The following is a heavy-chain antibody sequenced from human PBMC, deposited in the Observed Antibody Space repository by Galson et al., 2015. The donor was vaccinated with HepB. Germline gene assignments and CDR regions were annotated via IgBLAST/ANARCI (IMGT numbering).Heavy chain of an antibody. Sequence: SVKVSCKASGYTSTSYAMHWVRQAPGQRLEWMGWINAGNGNTKYSQKFQGRVTITRDTSASTAYMELSSLRSEDTAVYYCARGLAVAGTISPWGQGTLVTVSS. J-gene: IGHJ5*02. CDR3: ARGLAVAGTISP. CDR1: GYTSTSYA. V-gene: IGHV1-3*01. D-gene: IGHD6-19*01. CDR2: INAGNGNT.